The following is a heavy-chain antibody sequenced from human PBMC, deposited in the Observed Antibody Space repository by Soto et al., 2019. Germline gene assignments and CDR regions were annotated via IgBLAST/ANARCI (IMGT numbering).Heavy chain of an antibody. CDR2: IYSGSA. V-gene: IGHV4-61*01. CDR1: GASVSTNNY. J-gene: IGHJ4*02. CDR3: ARASCTWYHFDS. Sequence: SETLSLTCTVSGASVSTNNYWTWIRQPPGKELEWIGYIYSGSANCYPSLKSRVTISVDTSKNQFSLKLSSVIAADTAVYFCARASCTWYHFDSWGLGTLVTVSS. D-gene: IGHD6-13*01.